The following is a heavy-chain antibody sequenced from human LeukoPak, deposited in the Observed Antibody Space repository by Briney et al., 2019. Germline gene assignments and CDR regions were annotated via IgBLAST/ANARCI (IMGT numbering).Heavy chain of an antibody. Sequence: PSETLSLTCTVSGGSISSGAFYWTWIRQHPGEGVEWIGYIHLSGTTYFNPSLRSRAMISIDTSENQFSLNLSSVTAADTAVYYCARDRHSMASEWFFDLWGRGALVTVSS. CDR2: IHLSGTT. CDR3: ARDRHSMASEWFFDL. V-gene: IGHV4-31*03. D-gene: IGHD2/OR15-2a*01. J-gene: IGHJ2*01. CDR1: GGSISSGAFY.